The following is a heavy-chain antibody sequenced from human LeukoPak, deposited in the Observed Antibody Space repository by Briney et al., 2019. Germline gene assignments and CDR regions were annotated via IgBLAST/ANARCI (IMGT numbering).Heavy chain of an antibody. CDR2: IKQDGSDK. Sequence: PGGSPRLSCVTSGLTFETFWMSWVRQAPGKGLEWVANIKQDGSDKYYGESVEGRFSISRDNAKNSLYLQLNNLRVEDTAFYYCARDHDSDFVYFDFWGQGTLVTVSS. V-gene: IGHV3-7*04. CDR1: GLTFETFW. D-gene: IGHD4-11*01. CDR3: ARDHDSDFVYFDF. J-gene: IGHJ4*02.